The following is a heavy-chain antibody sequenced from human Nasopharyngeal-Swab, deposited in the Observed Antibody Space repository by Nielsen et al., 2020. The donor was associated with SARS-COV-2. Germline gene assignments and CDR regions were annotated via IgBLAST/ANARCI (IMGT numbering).Heavy chain of an antibody. Sequence: RQPPGKGLEWIGSIYYSGSTYYNPSLKSRVTISVDTSKNQFSLKLSSVTAADTAVYYCARRPPGIGPRAFDIWGQGTRVTVSS. J-gene: IGHJ3*02. CDR3: ARRPPGIGPRAFDI. CDR2: IYYSGST. D-gene: IGHD3-10*01. V-gene: IGHV4-39*01.